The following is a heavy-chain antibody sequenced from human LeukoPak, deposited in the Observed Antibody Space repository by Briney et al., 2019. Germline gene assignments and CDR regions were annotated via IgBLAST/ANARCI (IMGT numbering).Heavy chain of an antibody. V-gene: IGHV3-21*01. CDR2: ISSSRSYI. CDR3: ASDAYYQGPGSPSGDY. D-gene: IGHD3-10*01. J-gene: IGHJ4*02. Sequence: GSLRFSCAASGFTFSSYDMHWVRQAPGKGLEWVASISSSRSYINYPYSVKRRFTIFRGTAKQSLYLQIDITTADDTALYYVASDAYYQGPGSPSGDYWGQGTLVTVFS. CDR1: GFTFSSYD.